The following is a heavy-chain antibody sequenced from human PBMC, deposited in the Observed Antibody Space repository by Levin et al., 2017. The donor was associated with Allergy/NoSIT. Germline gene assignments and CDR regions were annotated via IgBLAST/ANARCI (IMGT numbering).Heavy chain of an antibody. D-gene: IGHD6-13*01. Sequence: GASVKVSCKASGDRFDRLGISWVRQAPGEGLEWMGWISGYNGETKYAQKFQDRVTLTTDTSTSTAYMELRSLRYDDTAVYYCTVAGYISGWSSFGPWGQGTLVTASS. CDR3: TVAGYISGWSSFGP. V-gene: IGHV1-18*01. J-gene: IGHJ5*02. CDR2: ISGYNGET. CDR1: GDRFDRLG.